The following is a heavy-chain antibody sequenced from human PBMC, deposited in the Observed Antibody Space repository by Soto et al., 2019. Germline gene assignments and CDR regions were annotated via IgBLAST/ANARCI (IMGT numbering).Heavy chain of an antibody. CDR1: GFTFSSYW. D-gene: IGHD2-2*01. Sequence: GGSLRLSCAASGFTFSSYWMHWVRQAPGKGLVWVSRINSDGSSTSYADSVKGRFTISRDNAKNALYLQMNSLRAEDTAVYYCAREGRGVVVPGGMDVWGQGTTVTVSS. J-gene: IGHJ6*02. CDR3: AREGRGVVVPGGMDV. V-gene: IGHV3-74*01. CDR2: INSDGSST.